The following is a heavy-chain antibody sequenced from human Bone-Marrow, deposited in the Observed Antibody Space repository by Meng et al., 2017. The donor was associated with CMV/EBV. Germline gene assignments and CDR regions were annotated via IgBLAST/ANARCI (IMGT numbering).Heavy chain of an antibody. CDR3: ARDVLFRFDS. Sequence: GESLKISCAASGFTFSSYSMNWVRQAPGKGLEWVSYIRSSGSTIYYADSVKGRFTISRDNSKNSLYLQMNSLRAEDTAVYYCARDVLFRFDSWGQGTLVTVSS. CDR2: IRSSGSTI. V-gene: IGHV3-48*04. J-gene: IGHJ4*02. D-gene: IGHD4/OR15-4a*01. CDR1: GFTFSSYS.